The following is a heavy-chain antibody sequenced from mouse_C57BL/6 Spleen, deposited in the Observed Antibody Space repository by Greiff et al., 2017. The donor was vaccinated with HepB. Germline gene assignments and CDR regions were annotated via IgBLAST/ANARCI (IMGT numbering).Heavy chain of an antibody. CDR1: GYTFTSYD. CDR2: IYPRDGST. D-gene: IGHD2-3*01. V-gene: IGHV1-85*01. J-gene: IGHJ2*01. Sequence: VMLVESGPELVKPGASVKLSCKASGYTFTSYDINWVKQRPGQGLEWIGWIYPRDGSTKYNEKFKGKATLTVDTSSSTAYMELHSLTSEDSAVYLCARGFYDGYLYYFDYWGQGTTLTVSS. CDR3: ARGFYDGYLYYFDY.